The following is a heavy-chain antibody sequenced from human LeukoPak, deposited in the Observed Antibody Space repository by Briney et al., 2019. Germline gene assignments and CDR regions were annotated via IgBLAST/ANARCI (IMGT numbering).Heavy chain of an antibody. CDR1: GFTFSSYW. Sequence: GGSLRLSCAASGFTFSSYWMSWVRQAPGKGLEWVANIKQEGSEKHYVDSVKGRFTISRDNAKKSLFLHMNSLRVEDTAVYYCARGSEYTSSTNYYFDYWGQGTLVTVSS. CDR2: IKQEGSEK. D-gene: IGHD6-6*01. J-gene: IGHJ4*02. V-gene: IGHV3-7*01. CDR3: ARGSEYTSSTNYYFDY.